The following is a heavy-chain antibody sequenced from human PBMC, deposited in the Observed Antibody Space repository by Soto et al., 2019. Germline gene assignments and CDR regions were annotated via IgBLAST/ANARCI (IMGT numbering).Heavy chain of an antibody. CDR3: ANHDMQLWLHLGAFDI. Sequence: EVQLLESGGGLVQPGGSLRLSCAASGFTFSSYAMSWVRQAPGKGLEWVSAISGSGGSTYYADSVKGRFTISRDNSKNPLYLQMNSLRAEDTAVYYCANHDMQLWLHLGAFDIWGQGTMVTVSS. J-gene: IGHJ3*02. V-gene: IGHV3-23*01. CDR1: GFTFSSYA. D-gene: IGHD5-18*01. CDR2: ISGSGGST.